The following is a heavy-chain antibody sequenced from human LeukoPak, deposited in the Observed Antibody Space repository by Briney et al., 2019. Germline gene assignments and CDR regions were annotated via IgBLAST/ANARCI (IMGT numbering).Heavy chain of an antibody. D-gene: IGHD3-16*01. CDR2: IYYSGST. J-gene: IGHJ6*03. CDR3: ARAPRYRDYYYYYYYMDV. Sequence: PSETLSLTCTVSGGSISSHYWSWIRHPPGKGLEWVGYIYYSGSTNYNPSLKSRVTISVDTSKNQFSLKLSSVTAADTAVYYCARAPRYRDYYYYYYYMDVWGKGTTVPVSS. CDR1: GGSISSHY. V-gene: IGHV4-59*11.